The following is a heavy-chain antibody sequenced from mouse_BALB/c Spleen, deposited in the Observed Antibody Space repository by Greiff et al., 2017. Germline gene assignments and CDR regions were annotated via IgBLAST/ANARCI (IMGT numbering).Heavy chain of an antibody. V-gene: IGHV5-15*02. J-gene: IGHJ2*01. CDR2: ISNLAYSI. D-gene: IGHD6-1*01. CDR1: GFTFSDYG. CDR3: ARRTTMDYFDY. Sequence: EVKLMESGGGLVQPGGSRKLSCAASGFTFSDYGMAWVRQAPGKGPEWVAFISNLAYSIYYADTVTGRFTISRENAKNTLYLEMSSLRSEDTAMYYCARRTTMDYFDYWGQGTTLTVSS.